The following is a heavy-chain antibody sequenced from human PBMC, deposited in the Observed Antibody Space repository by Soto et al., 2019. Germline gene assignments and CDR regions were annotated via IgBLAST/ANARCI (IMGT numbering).Heavy chain of an antibody. J-gene: IGHJ6*02. CDR3: ARQDSSSWYFLGSDYYYYGMDV. CDR1: GYSFTSYW. V-gene: IGHV5-51*01. Sequence: TGESLKISCKGSGYSFTSYWIGWVRQMPGKGLEWMGIIYPGDSDTRYSPSFQGQVTISADKSISTAYLQWSSLKASDTAMYYCARQDSSSWYFLGSDYYYYGMDVWGQGTTVTVSS. CDR2: IYPGDSDT. D-gene: IGHD6-13*01.